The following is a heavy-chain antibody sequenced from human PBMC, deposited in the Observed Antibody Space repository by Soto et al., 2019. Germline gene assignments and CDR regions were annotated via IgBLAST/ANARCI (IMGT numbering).Heavy chain of an antibody. Sequence: GGSLRLSCAASGSTFSSYAMSWVRQAPGKGLEWVSAISGSGGSTYYEDSVKGRFTISRDNSKNTLYLQMNSLRAEDTAVYYYAKVASTKERTIWFVELLSNPYYYYMDVRAKGTTVTGSS. CDR2: ISGSGGST. J-gene: IGHJ6*03. CDR3: AKVASTKERTIWFVELLSNPYYYYMDV. D-gene: IGHD3-10*01. CDR1: GSTFSSYA. V-gene: IGHV3-23*01.